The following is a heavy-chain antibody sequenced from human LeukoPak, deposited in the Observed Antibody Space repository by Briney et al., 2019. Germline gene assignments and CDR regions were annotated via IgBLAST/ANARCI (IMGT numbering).Heavy chain of an antibody. J-gene: IGHJ6*02. D-gene: IGHD6-19*01. CDR1: GFTFSSYE. CDR2: ISSSGSTI. Sequence: GGSLRLSCAASGFTFSSYEMNWVRQAPGKGLEWVSYISSSGSTIYYADSVKGRFTISRDNAKNSLYLQMNSLRAEDTAVYYCARDLEEQWLCLTAYYYYGMDVWGQGTTVTVSS. V-gene: IGHV3-48*03. CDR3: ARDLEEQWLCLTAYYYYGMDV.